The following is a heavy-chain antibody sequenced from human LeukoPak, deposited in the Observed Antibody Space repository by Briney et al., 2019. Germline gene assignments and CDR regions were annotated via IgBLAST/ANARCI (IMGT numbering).Heavy chain of an antibody. Sequence: ASVKVSCKASGGTFSTYSISWVRQAPGQGLEWMGGVIPIFGTPNYAQKFQGRVTITADESTSTAYMELSSLRSEDTAVYYCARDASYCSGGSCLFDYWGQGTLVTVSS. D-gene: IGHD2-15*01. CDR2: VIPIFGTP. J-gene: IGHJ4*02. CDR3: ARDASYCSGGSCLFDY. V-gene: IGHV1-69*13. CDR1: GGTFSTYS.